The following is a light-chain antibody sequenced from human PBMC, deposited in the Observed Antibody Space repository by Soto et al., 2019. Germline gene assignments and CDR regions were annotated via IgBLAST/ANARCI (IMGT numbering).Light chain of an antibody. Sequence: QSALTQPASVSGSPGQSITISCTRTSSDVGGYNYVSWYQQHPGKAPKLMIYEVNNRPSGVSNRFSGSKSGNTASLTISGLQAEDEADYYCSSYTSSSTLVVFGGGTKLTVL. J-gene: IGLJ2*01. V-gene: IGLV2-14*01. CDR3: SSYTSSSTLVV. CDR1: SSDVGGYNY. CDR2: EVN.